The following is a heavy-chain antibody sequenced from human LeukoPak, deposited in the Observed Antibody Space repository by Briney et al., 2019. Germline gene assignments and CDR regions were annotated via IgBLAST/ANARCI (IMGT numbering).Heavy chain of an antibody. J-gene: IGHJ3*02. Sequence: PGGSLRLSCAASGFTFSSYAMSWVRQAPGKGLEWVAVIWYDGSNKYYADSVKGRFTIPRDNSKNTLYLQMNSLRAEDTAVYYCAREWYYYDSSGYLGGAFDIWGQGTMVTVSS. V-gene: IGHV3-33*08. D-gene: IGHD3-22*01. CDR3: AREWYYYDSSGYLGGAFDI. CDR2: IWYDGSNK. CDR1: GFTFSSYA.